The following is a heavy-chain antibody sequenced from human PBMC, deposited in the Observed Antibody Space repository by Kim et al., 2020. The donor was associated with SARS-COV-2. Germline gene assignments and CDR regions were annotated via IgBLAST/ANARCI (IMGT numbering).Heavy chain of an antibody. CDR1: GGTFSNYA. J-gene: IGHJ6*02. Sequence: SVKVSCKPSGGTFSNYAISWVRQAPGQGLEWMGRFIPIVNIADYAQKFQGRVTISADESTSTAYMELSSLRSEDTAVYYCARAEGRQLVHYYAMDVWGQ. V-gene: IGHV1-69*04. CDR3: ARAEGRQLVHYYAMDV. D-gene: IGHD6-13*01. CDR2: FIPIVNIA.